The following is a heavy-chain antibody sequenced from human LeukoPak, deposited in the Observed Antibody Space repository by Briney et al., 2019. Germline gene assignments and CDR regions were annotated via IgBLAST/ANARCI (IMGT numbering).Heavy chain of an antibody. D-gene: IGHD3-10*01. Sequence: GGSLRLXCTASGFNFGDYNMNWVRQAPGKGLEWVGYIRAKTHDGTADYAASVKGRFTISRDDSKSIAYLQMTGLDSEDTAVYYCTRGQLYPYGPEFDFWGQGTLVTVSS. CDR2: IRAKTHDGTA. CDR1: GFNFGDYN. V-gene: IGHV3-49*04. CDR3: TRGQLYPYGPEFDF. J-gene: IGHJ4*02.